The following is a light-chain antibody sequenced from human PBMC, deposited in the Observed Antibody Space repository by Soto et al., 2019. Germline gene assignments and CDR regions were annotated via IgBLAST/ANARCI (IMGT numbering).Light chain of an antibody. CDR1: QSISSN. Sequence: EIVMTQSPATLSVSPGERATLSCRASQSISSNLGWYQQKPGQAPRLLIYGASTRATGIPARFSGSGSGTEFTLTISSLQSEDSAVYYCQQYKTWGQITFGQGHDWRLN. J-gene: IGKJ5*01. CDR3: QQYKTWGQIT. CDR2: GAS. V-gene: IGKV3-15*01.